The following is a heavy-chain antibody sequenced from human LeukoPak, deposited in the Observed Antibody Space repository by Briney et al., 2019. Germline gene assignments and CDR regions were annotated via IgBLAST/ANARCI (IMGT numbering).Heavy chain of an antibody. CDR3: AREASSGWYDY. CDR2: ISYDGRNE. CDR1: GFIFSIYG. Sequence: GGSLRLSCAASGFIFSIYGIHWARHAPGKGLEWVAVISYDGRNEYYADSVKGRFTISRDNSKNTLFLQMNSLRAEDTALYYCAREASSGWYDYWGQGTLVTVSS. J-gene: IGHJ4*02. D-gene: IGHD6-19*01. V-gene: IGHV3-30*03.